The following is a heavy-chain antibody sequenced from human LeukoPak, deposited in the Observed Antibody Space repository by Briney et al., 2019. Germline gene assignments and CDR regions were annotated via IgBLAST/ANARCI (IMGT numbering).Heavy chain of an antibody. J-gene: IGHJ5*02. CDR1: GFTFEDYG. V-gene: IGHV3-20*04. CDR3: ARDCDISGWYRWFDP. D-gene: IGHD6-19*01. Sequence: GGSLRLSCAASGFTFEDYGMSWVRQAPGKGLEWVSGINWNGGSTGYADSVKGRFTISRDNAKNSLYLQMNSLRAEDTALYYCARDCDISGWYRWFDPWGQGTLVTVSS. CDR2: INWNGGST.